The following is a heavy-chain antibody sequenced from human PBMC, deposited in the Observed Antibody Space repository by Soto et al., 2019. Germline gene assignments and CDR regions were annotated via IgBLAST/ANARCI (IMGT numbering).Heavy chain of an antibody. V-gene: IGHV3-11*01. CDR3: ARVSSSGLHVNGLDYFDS. Sequence: QVQLVESGGGLVKPGGSLRLSCAASGFTFSNYYMTWIRQAPGKGLECLSYISSREVTVYYADSVKGRFTISRDNTKNSLYLQMTTLRDEDTAVYYCARVSSSGLHVNGLDYFDSWGQGTLVTVSS. D-gene: IGHD6-19*01. CDR1: GFTFSNYY. CDR2: ISSREVTV. J-gene: IGHJ4*02.